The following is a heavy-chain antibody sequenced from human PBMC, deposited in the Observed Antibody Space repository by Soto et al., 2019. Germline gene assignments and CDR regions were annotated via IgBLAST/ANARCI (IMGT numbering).Heavy chain of an antibody. D-gene: IGHD6-13*01. J-gene: IGHJ6*02. Sequence: QVQLVQSGAEEKKPGASVKVSCKASGYTFTSYAMHWVRQAPGQRLEWMGWINAGNGNTKYSRKFQGRVTITRDTSASTAYMELSSLRSEDTAVYYCARRQQLVADYYGMDVWGQGTTVTVSS. V-gene: IGHV1-3*05. CDR1: GYTFTSYA. CDR2: INAGNGNT. CDR3: ARRQQLVADYYGMDV.